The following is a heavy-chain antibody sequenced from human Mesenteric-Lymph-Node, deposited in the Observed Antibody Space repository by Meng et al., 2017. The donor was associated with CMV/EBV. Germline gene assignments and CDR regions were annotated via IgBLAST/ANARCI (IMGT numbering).Heavy chain of an antibody. CDR1: GFSITRGYY. J-gene: IGHJ4*02. D-gene: IGHD6-13*01. V-gene: IGHV4-38-2*02. CDR3: ARARSTTWYQDF. Sequence: SETLSLTCSVSGFSITRGYYWGGIRQAPGRGLEWIGSVYHSGSAYYNPSLKSRVTISVDTSENQFSLRLDAVTAADTAVYYCARARSTTWYQDFWGQGTLVTVSS. CDR2: VYHSGSA.